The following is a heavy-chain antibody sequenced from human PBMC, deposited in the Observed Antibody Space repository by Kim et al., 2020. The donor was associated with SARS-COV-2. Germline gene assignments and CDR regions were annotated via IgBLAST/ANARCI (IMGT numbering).Heavy chain of an antibody. CDR3: ARDRRYSLDY. CDR1: GFSFTTNW. Sequence: GGSLRLSCAASGFSFTTNWMSWVRQAPGKGLEWVAKIKEDGSERYYARSVEGRFTISRDNAKNPLYLQMNSLRAEDTGVYYCARDRRYSLDYWGQGTLVTVSS. V-gene: IGHV3-7*01. J-gene: IGHJ4*02. D-gene: IGHD2-15*01. CDR2: IKEDGSER.